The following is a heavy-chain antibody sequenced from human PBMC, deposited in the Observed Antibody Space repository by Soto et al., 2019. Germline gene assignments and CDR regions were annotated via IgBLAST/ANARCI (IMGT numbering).Heavy chain of an antibody. CDR1: GFTLSDHY. CDR3: TRRPRGGSYGRDAFDI. Sequence: PGGSLRLSCAASGFTLSDHYMDWVRQAPGKGLEWVGRTRNKANSYTTEYAASVKGRFTISRDDSKNTLYLQMKSLKTEDTAVYYCTRRPRGGSYGRDAFDIWGQGTMVTVSS. D-gene: IGHD1-26*01. CDR2: TRNKANSYTT. V-gene: IGHV3-72*01. J-gene: IGHJ3*02.